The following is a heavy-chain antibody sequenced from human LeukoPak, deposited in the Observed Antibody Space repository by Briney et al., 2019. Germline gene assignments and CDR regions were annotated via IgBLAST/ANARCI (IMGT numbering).Heavy chain of an antibody. CDR3: ARVHNSGPGYCSGTSCYRLGGWFDT. Sequence: SETLSLTCSVSGDSLSYYYWTWLRQPAGKGLEWIGRIYSNGGTNYNPSLNSRVTMSLDTAKNQFSLNLSSVTAADTAIYYCARVHNSGPGYCSGTSCYRLGGWFDTWGQGTLVTVSS. V-gene: IGHV4-4*07. J-gene: IGHJ5*02. CDR2: IYSNGGT. D-gene: IGHD2-2*02. CDR1: GDSLSYYY.